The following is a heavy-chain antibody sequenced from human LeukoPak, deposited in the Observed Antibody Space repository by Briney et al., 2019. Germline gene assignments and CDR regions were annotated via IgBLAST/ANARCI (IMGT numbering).Heavy chain of an antibody. CDR1: GGSISSGDYY. V-gene: IGHV4-61*02. Sequence: SETLSLTCTVSGGSISSGDYYWSWIRQPAGKALEWIGRIYTIGSTNYNPSLKSRVTMSVDTSKSQFSLKLSSVTVADTAVYYCASGEGSSWLQHWGQGTLVTVSS. CDR3: ASGEGSSWLQH. D-gene: IGHD6-13*01. CDR2: IYTIGST. J-gene: IGHJ1*01.